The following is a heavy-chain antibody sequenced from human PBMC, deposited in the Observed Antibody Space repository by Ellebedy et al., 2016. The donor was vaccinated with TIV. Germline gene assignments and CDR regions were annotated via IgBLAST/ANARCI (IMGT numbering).Heavy chain of an antibody. CDR1: RFTFSSFA. Sequence: GGSLRLSCAASRFTFSSFAMHWVRLAPGKGLEWLSVLSGGADNTFNADSVKGRFTITRDTSKNTLYLQMNRLRAEDTAVYYCAKGSSSGFNYDRVGFEYWGQGTLVTVSS. J-gene: IGHJ4*02. D-gene: IGHD3-22*01. CDR3: AKGSSSGFNYDRVGFEY. V-gene: IGHV3-23*01. CDR2: LSGGADNT.